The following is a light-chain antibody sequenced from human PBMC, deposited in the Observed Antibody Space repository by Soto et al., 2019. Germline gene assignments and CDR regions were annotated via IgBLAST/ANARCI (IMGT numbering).Light chain of an antibody. J-gene: IGLJ3*02. V-gene: IGLV4-69*01. Sequence: QPVLTQSPSASASLGASVKLTCTLSSGHSTYAIAWHQQQPEKGPRYLMNLNSDGSHSKGDGIPDRFSGSSSGAERYLTISSLQSEDEADYYCQTWGTGDWVFGGGTKLTVL. CDR3: QTWGTGDWV. CDR2: LNSDGSH. CDR1: SGHSTYA.